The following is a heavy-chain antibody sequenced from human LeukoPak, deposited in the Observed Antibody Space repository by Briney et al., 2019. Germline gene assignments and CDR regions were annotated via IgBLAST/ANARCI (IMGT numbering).Heavy chain of an antibody. CDR3: ARHSGYYDSSGYYSPYYFDY. Sequence: SETLSPTCTVSGGSISSYYWSWIRQPPGKGLEWIGYIYYSGSTNYNPSLKSRVTISVDTSKNQFSLKLSSVTAADTAVYYCARHSGYYDSSGYYSPYYFDYWGQGTLVTVSS. D-gene: IGHD3-22*01. V-gene: IGHV4-59*08. CDR1: GGSISSYY. J-gene: IGHJ4*02. CDR2: IYYSGST.